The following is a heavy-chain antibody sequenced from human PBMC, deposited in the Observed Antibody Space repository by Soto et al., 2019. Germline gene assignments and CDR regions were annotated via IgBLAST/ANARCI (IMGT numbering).Heavy chain of an antibody. CDR3: GRVGPVTQTPYYYGLDV. CDR2: IYSSGSA. CDR1: NGSIGGYY. J-gene: IGHJ6*02. V-gene: IGHV4-4*07. Sequence: QVQLQESGPGLVKPFETLSLTCTVSNGSIGGYYWSWIRQPAGKGLEWLGRIYSSGSASYSPSLRRRVTRSVDVSKRHFSLKMPTITPANTAIYFWGRVGPVTQTPYYYGLDVGVRGPTVSVSS.